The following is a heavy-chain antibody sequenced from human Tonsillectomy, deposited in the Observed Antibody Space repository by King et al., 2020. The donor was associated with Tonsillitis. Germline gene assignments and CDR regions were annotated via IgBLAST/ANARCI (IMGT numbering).Heavy chain of an antibody. Sequence: QLQLQESGSGLVKPSQTLSLTCAVSGGSISSGGYSWSWIRQPPGKGLEWIGYIYHSGSTYYNPSLKSRVTISVDRSKNQFSLKLSSVTAADTAVYYCARVDAAAGFGGGAFDIWGQGTMVTVSS. CDR1: GGSISSGGYS. V-gene: IGHV4-30-2*01. J-gene: IGHJ3*02. CDR2: IYHSGST. D-gene: IGHD3-10*01. CDR3: ARVDAAAGFGGGAFDI.